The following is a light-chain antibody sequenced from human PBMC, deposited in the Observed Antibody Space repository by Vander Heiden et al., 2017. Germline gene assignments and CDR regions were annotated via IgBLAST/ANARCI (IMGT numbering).Light chain of an antibody. CDR1: QSVSSY. CDR3: QQRSNWPPIT. V-gene: IGKV3-11*01. J-gene: IGKJ5*01. CDR2: DAS. Sequence: EIVLTQSPATLSLSPGERATISCRASQSVSSYLAWYQQKPGQAPRLLIYDASNRATGIPARFSGSGSGTDFTLTISSLEPEDFEVYYCQQRSNWPPITFGQGTRLEIK.